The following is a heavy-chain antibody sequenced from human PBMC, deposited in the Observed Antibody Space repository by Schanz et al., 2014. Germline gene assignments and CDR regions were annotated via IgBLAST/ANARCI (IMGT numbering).Heavy chain of an antibody. CDR2: IKEDGSVK. CDR3: ARGGSGSHYRLDY. CDR1: TFTFSSDW. Sequence: EVQLAESGGGLVQPGGSLRLSCAASTFTFSSDWMSWVRQAPGKGLEWVANIKEDGSVKDYVDSVKGRFTISRDNAKNSLYLQMTSLRAEDTAVYYCARGGSGSHYRLDYWGQGTLVTVSS. V-gene: IGHV3-7*02. D-gene: IGHD1-26*01. J-gene: IGHJ4*02.